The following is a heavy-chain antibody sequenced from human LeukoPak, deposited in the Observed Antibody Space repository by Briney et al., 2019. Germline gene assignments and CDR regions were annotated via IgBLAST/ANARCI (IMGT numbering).Heavy chain of an antibody. CDR3: ARGDCNGGSCYLSLTTIDY. CDR1: GFTFSSYS. V-gene: IGHV3-48*01. Sequence: GGSLRLSCAASGFTFSSYSMNWVRQAPGKGLEWVSYISSSSSTIYYADSVKGRFTISRDNAENSLFLQMNSLRAEDTAVYYCARGDCNGGSCYLSLTTIDYWGQGTLLTVSS. J-gene: IGHJ4*02. CDR2: ISSSSSTI. D-gene: IGHD2-15*01.